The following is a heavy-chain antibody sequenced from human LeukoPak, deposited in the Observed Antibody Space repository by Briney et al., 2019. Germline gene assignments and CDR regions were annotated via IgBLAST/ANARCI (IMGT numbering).Heavy chain of an antibody. V-gene: IGHV3-74*01. J-gene: IGHJ3*02. CDR2: INSDGSTT. CDR1: GFTFTSYW. CDR3: ARRSAAKDAFDI. D-gene: IGHD6-25*01. Sequence: GGSLRLSCAASGFTFTSYWMGWVRQAPGKGLVWVSRINSDGSTTSYADSVKGRFTISRDNAKNTLYLQMDSLRAEDTAVYYCARRSAAKDAFDIWGQGTMVTVSS.